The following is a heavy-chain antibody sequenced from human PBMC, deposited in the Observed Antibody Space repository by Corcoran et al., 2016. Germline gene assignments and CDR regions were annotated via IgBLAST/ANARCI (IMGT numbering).Heavy chain of an antibody. CDR1: GGSISSSSYY. V-gene: IGHV4-39*01. CDR2: IYYSGST. CDR3: ARHPGTYQPLLYPNYYFDY. J-gene: IGHJ4*02. Sequence: QLQLQESGPGLVKPSETLSLTCTVSGGSISSSSYYWGWIRQPPGKGLEWIGSIYYSGSTYYNPSLKSRVTISVDTSKNQFSLKLSSVTAADTAVYYCARHPGTYQPLLYPNYYFDYWGQGTLVTVSS. D-gene: IGHD2-2*02.